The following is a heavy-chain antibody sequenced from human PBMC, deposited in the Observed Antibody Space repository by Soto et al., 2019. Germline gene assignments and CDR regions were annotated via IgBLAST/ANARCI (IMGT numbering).Heavy chain of an antibody. CDR1: GFTFRSYA. CDR3: AKRRGAGGHFDY. V-gene: IGHV3-23*01. D-gene: IGHD2-15*01. J-gene: IGHJ4*02. CDR2: VSIGGST. Sequence: GGSLRLSCAASGFTFRSYAMGWVRQGPGKGLEWVAVVSIGGSTHYADSVGGRFTISRDNSKNTLSLQMNSLTAEGTAVYFCAKRRGAGGHFDYWGQGALVTIS.